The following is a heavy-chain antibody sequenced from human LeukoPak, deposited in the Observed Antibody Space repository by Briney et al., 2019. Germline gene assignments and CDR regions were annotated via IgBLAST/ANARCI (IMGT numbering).Heavy chain of an antibody. V-gene: IGHV3-30*02. CDR2: IRYDGSNK. CDR1: GFTFSSYG. J-gene: IGHJ6*03. CDR3: AKGGGYEAQYYYYYLDV. D-gene: IGHD5-12*01. Sequence: SGGPLRLSCAASGFTFSSYGMYWVRQAPGKGLEWVAFIRYDGSNKYYADSVKGRFTVSRDNSKNTLYLQMKSLRAEDTAVYYCAKGGGYEAQYYYYYLDVWGKGTTVTISS.